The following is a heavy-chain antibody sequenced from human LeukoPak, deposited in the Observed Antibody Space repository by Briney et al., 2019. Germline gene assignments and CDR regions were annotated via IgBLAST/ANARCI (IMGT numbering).Heavy chain of an antibody. CDR1: GFTFSSYS. Sequence: GGSLRLSCAASGFTFSSYSMNWVRQAPGKGLEWVSYISSSGNTTDYADSVKGRFTISRDNAKNSLYLQMVSLRAEDTAVYYCARLRGYSYAYGDYWGQGTLVTVSS. CDR3: ARLRGYSYAYGDY. CDR2: ISSSGNTT. J-gene: IGHJ4*02. V-gene: IGHV3-48*04. D-gene: IGHD5-18*01.